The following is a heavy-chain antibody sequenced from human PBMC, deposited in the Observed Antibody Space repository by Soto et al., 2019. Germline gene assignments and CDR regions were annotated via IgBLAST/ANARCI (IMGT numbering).Heavy chain of an antibody. J-gene: IGHJ6*02. Sequence: ASVKVSCKASGYTFTSYYMRWVRQAPGQGLEWMGIINPSGGSTSYAQKFQGRVTMTRDTSTSTVYMELSSLRSEDTAVYYCAREYSHWGDYYYYYGMDVWGQGTTVTVSS. CDR2: INPSGGST. V-gene: IGHV1-46*01. CDR1: GYTFTSYY. CDR3: AREYSHWGDYYYYYGMDV. D-gene: IGHD3-16*01.